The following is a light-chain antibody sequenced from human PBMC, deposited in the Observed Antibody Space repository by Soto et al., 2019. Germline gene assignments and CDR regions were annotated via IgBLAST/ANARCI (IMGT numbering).Light chain of an antibody. Sequence: QSVLTQPASVSGSPGQSITISCTGTSSDVGDYNYVSWYQQHPGKAPKLMIYEVTNRPSGVSNRFSGSKSGNTASLTISGLQAEDEADYYCSSYSTRNTLGSVFGTGTKVTVL. CDR3: SSYSTRNTLGSV. V-gene: IGLV2-14*01. J-gene: IGLJ1*01. CDR2: EVT. CDR1: SSDVGDYNY.